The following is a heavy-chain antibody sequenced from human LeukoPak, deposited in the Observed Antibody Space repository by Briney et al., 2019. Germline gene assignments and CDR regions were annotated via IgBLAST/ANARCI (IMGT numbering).Heavy chain of an antibody. V-gene: IGHV3-21*01. J-gene: IGHJ4*02. CDR3: ARDSRSGYGDYEFDY. D-gene: IGHD4-17*01. Sequence: PGGSLRLSCAASGFTFSSYSMNWVRQAPGKGLEWVSSISSSSSYIYYADSVKGRFTISRDNAKNSLYLQMNSLRAEDTAVYYCARDSRSGYGDYEFDYWGQGTLVTVSS. CDR2: ISSSSSYI. CDR1: GFTFSSYS.